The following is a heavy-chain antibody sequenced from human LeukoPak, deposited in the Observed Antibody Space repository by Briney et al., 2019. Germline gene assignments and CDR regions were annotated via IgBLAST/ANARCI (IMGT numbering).Heavy chain of an antibody. CDR1: GITLSTYS. V-gene: IGHV3-21*01. Sequence: GGSLRFSCAASGITLSTYSMNWVRQGPGKGLEWVSTIDFSGDYIYYADSLKGRFTISRDNAKNSVHLQMNSLRAEDTAVYYCARSVFSGVVAAQHEFDDWGQGTLVTVSS. CDR3: ARSVFSGVVAAQHEFDD. D-gene: IGHD2-15*01. CDR2: IDFSGDYI. J-gene: IGHJ4*02.